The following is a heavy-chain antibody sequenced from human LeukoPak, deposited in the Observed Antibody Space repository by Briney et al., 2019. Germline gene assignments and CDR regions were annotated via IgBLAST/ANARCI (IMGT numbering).Heavy chain of an antibody. J-gene: IGHJ3*02. Sequence: SSETLSLTCTVSGGSISSSSYYWGWIRQPPGKGLERIGSIYYSGGTYYNPSLKSRVTISVDTSKNQFSLKLSSVTAADTAVYYCARQRADDFWSGYYPDAFDIWGQGTMVTVSS. CDR1: GGSISSSSYY. D-gene: IGHD3-3*01. CDR3: ARQRADDFWSGYYPDAFDI. V-gene: IGHV4-39*01. CDR2: IYYSGGT.